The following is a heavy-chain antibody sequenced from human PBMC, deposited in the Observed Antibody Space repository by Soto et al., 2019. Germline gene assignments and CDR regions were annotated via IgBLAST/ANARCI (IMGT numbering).Heavy chain of an antibody. CDR3: ARSAARRVDY. Sequence: PSQTLSLTCVISGDSVSSDSAAWNWIRQSPSRGLEWLGRTYYRSKWYNNYAVSVKSRITINPDTSKNQFSLQLNSVTPEDTVVYYCARSAARRVDYWGQGTLVTVSS. V-gene: IGHV6-1*01. CDR1: GDSVSSDSAA. J-gene: IGHJ4*02. CDR2: TYYRSKWYN. D-gene: IGHD2-15*01.